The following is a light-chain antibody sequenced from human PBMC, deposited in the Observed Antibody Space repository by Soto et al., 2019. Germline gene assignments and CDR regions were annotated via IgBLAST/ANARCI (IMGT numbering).Light chain of an antibody. J-gene: IGLJ1*01. CDR3: CSYTRTSTYV. V-gene: IGLV2-14*01. Sequence: QYALTQPASVSGSPGQAGTISCTGTSRDVGGYNYVSWYQHHPGKVPKLMIYEVSNRPSGVSNRLSGSKSGNTASLTISGLQAEDEADYYCCSYTRTSTYVFGTGTKVTVL. CDR1: SRDVGGYNY. CDR2: EVS.